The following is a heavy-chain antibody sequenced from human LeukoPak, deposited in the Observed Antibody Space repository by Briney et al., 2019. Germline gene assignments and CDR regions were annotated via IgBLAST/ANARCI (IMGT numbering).Heavy chain of an antibody. CDR3: VRDTPFGYDYGGKSVGHYFDF. CDR2: INQDGSEK. Sequence: GGSLRLSCAASGFTFSNYWMNWVRQAPGKGLEWVANINQDGSEKYFVDSVKGRFTISRDNAKDSLFLLMYSLRAEDTALYYCVRDTPFGYDYGGKSVGHYFDFWGQGTLVTVSS. CDR1: GFTFSNYW. D-gene: IGHD4-23*01. V-gene: IGHV3-7*01. J-gene: IGHJ4*02.